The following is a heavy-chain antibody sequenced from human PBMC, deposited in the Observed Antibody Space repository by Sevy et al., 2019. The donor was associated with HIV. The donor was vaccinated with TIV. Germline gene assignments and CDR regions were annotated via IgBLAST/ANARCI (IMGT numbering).Heavy chain of an antibody. V-gene: IGHV4-59*12. CDR3: ASAPPVRSGDDSLNWLDP. CDR2: IYYTGST. D-gene: IGHD5-12*01. Sequence: SETLSLTCTVSGGSISAYYWSWLRQPPGKGLEYIGDIYYTGSTYYNPPLKSRVTISVDTSKNQFSLNLRVVTAVDTAVYYCASAPPVRSGDDSLNWLDPWGQGILVTVSS. J-gene: IGHJ5*02. CDR1: GGSISAYY.